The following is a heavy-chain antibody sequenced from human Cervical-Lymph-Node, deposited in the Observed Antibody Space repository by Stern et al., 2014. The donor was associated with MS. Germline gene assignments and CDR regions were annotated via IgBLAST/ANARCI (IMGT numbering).Heavy chain of an antibody. J-gene: IGHJ5*01. Sequence: EVQLVQSGGGLVQPGGSLTLSCAASGITVDSTYVSWVRQAPGKGLEWVSIIYRGGRSFHADSVKDRFIISRDDVKNIVYLQLNGLRPEDTALYYCALVRMGPFDSWGQGTRVTVSS. CDR1: GITVDSTY. CDR3: ALVRMGPFDS. D-gene: IGHD4-23*01. CDR2: IYRGGRS. V-gene: IGHV3-66*01.